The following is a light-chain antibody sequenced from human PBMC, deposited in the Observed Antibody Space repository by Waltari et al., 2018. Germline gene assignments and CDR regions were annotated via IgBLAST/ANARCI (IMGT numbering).Light chain of an antibody. Sequence: QSGLTQPASASGSPGQSITISCTGTSTDVGSYNLVSWYQHYPGKAPKLIIYEVTKRPSGVSTRFSGSKSGNTASLTISGLQAEDEADYFCCSYAPSRSRVFGGGTKLTVL. V-gene: IGLV2-23*02. CDR2: EVT. CDR1: STDVGSYNL. J-gene: IGLJ2*01. CDR3: CSYAPSRSRV.